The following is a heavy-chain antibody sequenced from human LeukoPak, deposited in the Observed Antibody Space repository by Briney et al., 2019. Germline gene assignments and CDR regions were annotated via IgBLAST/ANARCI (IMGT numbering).Heavy chain of an antibody. V-gene: IGHV3-33*08. CDR1: GFTFSSYA. J-gene: IGHJ3*01. CDR2: IYYDGNNK. Sequence: QTGGSLRLSCAASGFTFSSYAMSWVRQAPGKGLEWVAVIYYDGNNKKYAESVKGRFTISRDNSKNTVYLQMNNLRDEDTAIYYCARPYFGELSAFDFWGQGTMVTVSS. D-gene: IGHD3-10*01. CDR3: ARPYFGELSAFDF.